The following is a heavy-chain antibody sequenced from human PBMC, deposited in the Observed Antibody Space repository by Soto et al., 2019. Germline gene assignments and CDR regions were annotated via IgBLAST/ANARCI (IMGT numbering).Heavy chain of an antibody. CDR2: IYWDDSK. V-gene: IGHV2-5*02. Sequence: QLTLKESGPTLVKPTQTHTLTCTFSGFSLTTDRVGVGWLRQPPGEALEWLAVIYWDDSKTYRPSLESRLTITKATSKNQVALTVTNMDSLDTATYYCPHAYGGRSRYRGQGTLVTVSS. D-gene: IGHD1-26*01. CDR1: GFSLTTDRVG. J-gene: IGHJ4*02. CDR3: PHAYGGRSRY.